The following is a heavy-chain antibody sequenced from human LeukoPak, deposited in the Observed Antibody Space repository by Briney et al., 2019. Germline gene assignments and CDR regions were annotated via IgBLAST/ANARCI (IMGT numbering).Heavy chain of an antibody. J-gene: IGHJ4*02. CDR2: ISAYNGNT. CDR3: ARDHPPAGFGELWEDY. D-gene: IGHD3-10*01. Sequence: ASVKVSCKASGYTFTSYGISWVRQAPGQGLEWMGWISAYNGNTNYAQKLQGRVTMTTDTSTSTAYMELRSLRSDDTAVYYCARDHPPAGFGELWEDYWGQGTLVTVSS. CDR1: GYTFTSYG. V-gene: IGHV1-18*01.